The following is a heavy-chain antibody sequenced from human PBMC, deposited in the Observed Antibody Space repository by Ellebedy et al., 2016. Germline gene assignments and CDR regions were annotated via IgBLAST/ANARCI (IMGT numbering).Heavy chain of an antibody. CDR3: ASSADNGVTREDV. Sequence: SETLSLTCTVSGGSISSYYWGWIRQPPGKGLEWIGSIYYSGSTYYNPSLKSRVTISVDTSKNQFSLKLSSVTTADTAVYYCASSADNGVTREDVWGKGTTVTVSS. D-gene: IGHD2-2*01. CDR1: GGSISSYY. V-gene: IGHV4-39*07. CDR2: IYYSGST. J-gene: IGHJ6*04.